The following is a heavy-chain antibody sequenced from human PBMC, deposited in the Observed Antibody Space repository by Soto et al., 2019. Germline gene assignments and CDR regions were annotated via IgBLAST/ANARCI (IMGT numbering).Heavy chain of an antibody. CDR3: TRYYYESSGYYVY. J-gene: IGHJ4*02. CDR1: GGTFSSYA. D-gene: IGHD3-22*01. V-gene: IGHV1-69*13. CDR2: IIPIFGTA. Sequence: ASVKVSCKASGGTFSSYAISWVRQAPGQGLEWMGGIIPIFGTANYAQKFQGRVTITADESTSTAYMELSSLQTEDTAVYYCTRYYYESSGYYVYWGQGALVTVSS.